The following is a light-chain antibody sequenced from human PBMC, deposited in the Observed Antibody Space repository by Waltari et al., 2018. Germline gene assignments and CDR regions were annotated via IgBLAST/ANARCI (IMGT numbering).Light chain of an antibody. CDR3: QQSYSTPPFT. V-gene: IGKV1-39*01. J-gene: IGKJ3*01. CDR2: ASS. CDR1: QSISSY. Sequence: DIQMTQSPSSLSASVGDRVTITCRASQSISSYLNWFQQKPGKAPKLRIYASSSLQSGVPSRFSGSGSETDFTLTISSLQPEDFATYYCQQSYSTPPFTFGPGTKVDIK.